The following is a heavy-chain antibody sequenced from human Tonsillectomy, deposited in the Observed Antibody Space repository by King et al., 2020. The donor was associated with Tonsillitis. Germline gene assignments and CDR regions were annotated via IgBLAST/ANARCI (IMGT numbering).Heavy chain of an antibody. J-gene: IGHJ4*02. CDR1: GGSISSYY. Sequence: VQLQESGPGLVKPSETLSLTCTVSGGSISSYYWSWLRQPPGKGLEGIGYIYYSGSTNYNPSLKSRVTISVDTSKHQFSLKMSSVTAADTAVYYCARGGWAGYYRIFDYWGQGTLVTVSS. D-gene: IGHD3/OR15-3a*01. CDR3: ARGGWAGYYRIFDY. V-gene: IGHV4-59*01. CDR2: IYYSGST.